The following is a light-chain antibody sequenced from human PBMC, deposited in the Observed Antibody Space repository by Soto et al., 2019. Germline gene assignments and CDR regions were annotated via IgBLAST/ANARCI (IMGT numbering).Light chain of an antibody. CDR1: PGISSY. Sequence: DIQLNQSPSILYASVGDRVTITCRASPGISSYLAWYRQKPGKAPDLLIFSASTLESGVPSRFSGSGSETEFTLTSSSLQPEDSATYYCQQLNSYPFSFGPGTKVDI. CDR3: QQLNSYPFS. J-gene: IGKJ3*01. V-gene: IGKV1-9*01. CDR2: SAS.